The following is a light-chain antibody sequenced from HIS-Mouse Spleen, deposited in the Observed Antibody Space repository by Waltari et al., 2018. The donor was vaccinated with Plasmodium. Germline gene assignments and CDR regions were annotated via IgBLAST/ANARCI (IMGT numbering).Light chain of an antibody. V-gene: IGLV3-1*01. CDR3: QAWDSSTDYV. Sequence: SYELTQPPSVSVSPGQTASITCSGDKLGDQYACWYQQKPGQSPVLVIYQDSKRPSGIPDRFSGSNSGNTATLTISGTQAMDEADYYCQAWDSSTDYVFGTGTKVTVL. CDR2: QDS. CDR1: KLGDQY. J-gene: IGLJ1*01.